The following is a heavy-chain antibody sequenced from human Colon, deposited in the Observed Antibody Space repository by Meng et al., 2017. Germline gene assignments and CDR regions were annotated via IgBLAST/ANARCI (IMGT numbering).Heavy chain of an antibody. Sequence: GQLQESGPGLVKPSGTLSLTCAVSGGSIRSSNWWSWVRQPPGKGLEWIGEIYHSGSTNYNPSLKSRVTISVDKSKNQFSLKLSSVTAADTAVYYCASGRKYCSSTSCYGQFDYWGQGTLVTVSS. V-gene: IGHV4-4*02. CDR2: IYHSGST. D-gene: IGHD2-2*01. J-gene: IGHJ4*02. CDR3: ASGRKYCSSTSCYGQFDY. CDR1: GGSIRSSNW.